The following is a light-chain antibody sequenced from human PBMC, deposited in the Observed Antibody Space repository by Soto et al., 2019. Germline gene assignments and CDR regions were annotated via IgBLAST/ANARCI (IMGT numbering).Light chain of an antibody. CDR1: QSVLYSPNNKNY. V-gene: IGKV4-1*01. J-gene: IGKJ4*01. Sequence: DIVMTQSPDSLTVSLGERATINCKSSQSVLYSPNNKNYLAWYQQKPGQPPKLLIYWASTRESGVPYRFSGRGSETYFTLTISSLQAEDVAVYYCQQYYRTPLTFGGGTKVEIK. CDR2: WAS. CDR3: QQYYRTPLT.